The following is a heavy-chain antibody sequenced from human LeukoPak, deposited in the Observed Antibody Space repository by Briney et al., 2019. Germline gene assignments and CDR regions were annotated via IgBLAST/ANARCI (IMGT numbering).Heavy chain of an antibody. CDR2: ISGSGGTT. CDR3: AKDPYRAASGLVDY. D-gene: IGHD5-12*01. J-gene: IGHJ4*02. Sequence: GGSLRLSCATSGFTFSNYAVSWVRQAPGKGLEWVSSISGSGGTTYYADSVKGRFTISRDNSKNTLYLQMNSLRAEDTAVYYCAKDPYRAASGLVDYWGQGTLVTVSS. CDR1: GFTFSNYA. V-gene: IGHV3-23*01.